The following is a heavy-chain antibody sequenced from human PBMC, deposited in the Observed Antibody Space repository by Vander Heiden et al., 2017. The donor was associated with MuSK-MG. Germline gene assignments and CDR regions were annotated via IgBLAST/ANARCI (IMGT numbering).Heavy chain of an antibody. CDR3: ARNGLDYDILTGYYYYYYGMDV. V-gene: IGHV4-59*01. CDR2: IYYSGST. Sequence: QVQLQESGPGLVKPSETLSLTCTVSGGSISSYYWSWIRQPPGKGLEWIGYIYYSGSTNYNPSLKSRVTISVDTSKNQFSLKLSSVTAADTAVYYCARNGLDYDILTGYYYYYYGMDVWGQGTTVTVSS. D-gene: IGHD3-9*01. J-gene: IGHJ6*02. CDR1: GGSISSYY.